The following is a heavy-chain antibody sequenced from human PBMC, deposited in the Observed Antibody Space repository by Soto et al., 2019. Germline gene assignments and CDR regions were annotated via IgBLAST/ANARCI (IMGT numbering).Heavy chain of an antibody. J-gene: IGHJ4*02. CDR1: GFTFDDYA. CDR3: AKGLYSGYANFDS. V-gene: IGHV3-9*01. Sequence: EVQLVESGGGLVQLGSSLRLSCEASGFTFDDYAMHWVRQAPGKGLEWVSGISWNGGSVGYADSVKGRFTISRDNAKNSLYLQMNSLRAEDTALYYCAKGLYSGYANFDSWGQGTLVTVSS. D-gene: IGHD5-12*01. CDR2: ISWNGGSV.